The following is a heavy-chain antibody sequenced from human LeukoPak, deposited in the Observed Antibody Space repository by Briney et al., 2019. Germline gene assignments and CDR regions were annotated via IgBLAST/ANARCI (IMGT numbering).Heavy chain of an antibody. D-gene: IGHD4-11*01. CDR1: GYTFTSYD. Sequence: ASVKVSCKASGYTFTSYDINWVRQATGQGLEWMGWMNPNSGNTGYAQKFQGRVTMTRNTSISTAYMELSSLRSEDTAVYYCAREKRCDYGNNYYYYGMDVWGQGTTVTVSS. CDR3: AREKRCDYGNNYYYYGMDV. J-gene: IGHJ6*02. CDR2: MNPNSGNT. V-gene: IGHV1-8*01.